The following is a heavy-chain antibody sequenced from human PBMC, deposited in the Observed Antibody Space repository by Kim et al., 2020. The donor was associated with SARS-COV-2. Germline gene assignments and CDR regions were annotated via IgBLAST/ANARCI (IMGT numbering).Heavy chain of an antibody. CDR3: ARVPGAAICGVGSVRGGMDV. CDR2: IYYSGST. J-gene: IGHJ6*02. Sequence: SETLSLTCTVSGGSVSSGSYYWSWIRQPPGKGLEWIGYIYYSGSTNYNPSLKSRVTISVDTSKNQFSLKLSSVTAADTAVYYCARVPGAAICGVGSVRGGMDVWGQGTTVTVSS. CDR1: GGSVSSGSYY. D-gene: IGHD3-3*01. V-gene: IGHV4-61*01.